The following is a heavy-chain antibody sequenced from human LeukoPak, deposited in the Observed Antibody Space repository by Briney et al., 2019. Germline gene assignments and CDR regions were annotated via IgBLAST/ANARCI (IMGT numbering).Heavy chain of an antibody. D-gene: IGHD3-10*01. CDR1: GFTFSRYG. V-gene: IGHV3-66*01. CDR2: IYSGGST. CDR3: ARGGQDYYGSGSTYYYYYGMDV. Sequence: GGSLRLSCAASGFTFSRYGMSWVRQAPGKGLEWVSVIYSGGSTYYADSVKGRFTISRDNSKNTLYLQMNSLRAEDTAVYYCARGGQDYYGSGSTYYYYYGMDVWGQGTTVTVSS. J-gene: IGHJ6*02.